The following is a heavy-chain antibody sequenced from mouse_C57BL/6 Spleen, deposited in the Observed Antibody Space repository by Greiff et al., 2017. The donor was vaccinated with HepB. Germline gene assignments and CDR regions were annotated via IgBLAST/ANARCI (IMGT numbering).Heavy chain of an antibody. CDR1: GFTFSSYA. Sequence: VQLQQSGGGLVKPGGSLKLSCAASGFTFSSYAMSWVRQTPEKRLEWVATISDGGSYTYYPDNVKGRFTISRDNAKNNLYLQMSHLKSEDTAMYYCARATGTRRYFDVWGTGTTVTVSS. V-gene: IGHV5-4*01. CDR2: ISDGGSYT. J-gene: IGHJ1*03. CDR3: ARATGTRRYFDV. D-gene: IGHD4-1*02.